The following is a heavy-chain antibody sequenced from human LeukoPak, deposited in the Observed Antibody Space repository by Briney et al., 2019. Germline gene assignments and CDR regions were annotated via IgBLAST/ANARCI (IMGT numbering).Heavy chain of an antibody. D-gene: IGHD3-3*01. CDR3: ARVFREKDYDFWSGYLVDY. Sequence: SETLSLTCTVSGGSISSGDYYWSWIRQPPGTGLEWIGYIYYSGSTYYNPSLKGRVTISVDTSKNQFSLKLSSVTAADTAVYYCARVFREKDYDFWSGYLVDYWGQGTLVTVSS. CDR2: IYYSGST. V-gene: IGHV4-30-4*01. CDR1: GGSISSGDYY. J-gene: IGHJ4*02.